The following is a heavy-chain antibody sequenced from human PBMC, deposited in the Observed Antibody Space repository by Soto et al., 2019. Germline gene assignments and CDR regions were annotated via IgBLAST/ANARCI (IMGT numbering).Heavy chain of an antibody. V-gene: IGHV3-30*18. CDR3: AKDRDTAINSYYYGMDV. CDR1: GFTFSSYG. CDR2: ISYDGSHK. D-gene: IGHD5-18*01. J-gene: IGHJ6*02. Sequence: QVQLVESGGGVVQPGRSLRLSCAASGFTFSSYGMHWVRQAPGKGLEWVTVISYDGSHKYYADSVKGRFTISRDNSNKTLYLQMNSLRAEDTAVYFCAKDRDTAINSYYYGMDVWGQGTTVTVSS.